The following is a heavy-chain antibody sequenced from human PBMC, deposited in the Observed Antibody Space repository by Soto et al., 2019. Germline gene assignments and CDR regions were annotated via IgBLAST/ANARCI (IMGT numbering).Heavy chain of an antibody. CDR1: GFTFSSYE. V-gene: IGHV3-48*03. D-gene: IGHD6-19*01. J-gene: IGHJ6*02. CDR3: ARDRYQWLGGMEV. Sequence: PGGSLRLSCAASGFTFSSYEMNWVRQAPGKGLEWVSYISSSGSTIYYADSVKGRFTISRDNAKNSLYLQMNSLRAEDTAVYYCARDRYQWLGGMEVWGQGTTVTVYS. CDR2: ISSSGSTI.